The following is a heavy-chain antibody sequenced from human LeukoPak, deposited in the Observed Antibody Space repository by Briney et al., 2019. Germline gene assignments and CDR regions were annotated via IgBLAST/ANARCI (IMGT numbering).Heavy chain of an antibody. CDR2: IIPIFGTA. Sequence: SVKVSCKASGGTFSSYATSWVRQAPGQGLEWMGGIIPIFGTANYAQKFQGRVTITADESTSTAYMELSSLRSEDTAVYYCAREKSSGIAATGVDYWGQGTLVTVSS. J-gene: IGHJ4*02. CDR3: AREKSSGIAATGVDY. D-gene: IGHD6-13*01. CDR1: GGTFSSYA. V-gene: IGHV1-69*01.